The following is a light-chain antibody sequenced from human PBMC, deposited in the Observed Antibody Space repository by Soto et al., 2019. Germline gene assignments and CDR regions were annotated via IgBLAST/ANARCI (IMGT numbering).Light chain of an antibody. V-gene: IGLV2-23*01. CDR1: GSDVRTYNL. CDR3: CSYAGDKTYV. Sequence: QSALTQPASVSGSPGQSITISCTVTGSDVRTYNLVSWYQQHPGKVPKLIIYEASKRPSGVSSRFSGSQPGNTASLTVSVLQAEDEADYYCCSYAGDKTYVFGSGTKVTVL. CDR2: EAS. J-gene: IGLJ1*01.